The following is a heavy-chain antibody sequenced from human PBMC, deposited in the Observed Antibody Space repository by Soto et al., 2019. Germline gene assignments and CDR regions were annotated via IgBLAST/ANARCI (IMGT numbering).Heavy chain of an antibody. CDR2: TLYSGSP. CDR1: GGSVGTGAYY. CDR3: ARHDYYHRTFDI. Sequence: RSLTCRVPGGSVGTGAYYWSWIRQPPGKGLEWIGYTLYSGSPNYNPSLQSLQSRVTISVDTSRNQFSLRLTSVTAADTALYCCARHDYYHRTFDIWGQGTLVTVSS. J-gene: IGHJ3*02. V-gene: IGHV4-61*08. D-gene: IGHD3-9*01.